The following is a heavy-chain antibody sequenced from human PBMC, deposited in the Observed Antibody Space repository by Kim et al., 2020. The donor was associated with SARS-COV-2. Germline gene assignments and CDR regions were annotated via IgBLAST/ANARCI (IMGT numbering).Heavy chain of an antibody. CDR3: ARGGYSSGWYYYYGMDV. D-gene: IGHD6-19*01. CDR1: GSTFSSYA. J-gene: IGHJ6*02. CDR2: IIPIFGTA. V-gene: IGHV1-69*13. Sequence: SVKVSCKASGSTFSSYAISWVRQAPGQGLEWMGGIIPIFGTANYAQKFQGRVTITADESTSTAYMELSSLRSEDTAVYYCARGGYSSGWYYYYGMDVWGQGTTVTVSS.